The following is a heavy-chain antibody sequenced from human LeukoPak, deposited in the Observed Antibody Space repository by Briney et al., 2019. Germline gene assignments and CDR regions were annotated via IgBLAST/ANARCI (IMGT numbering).Heavy chain of an antibody. D-gene: IGHD3-22*01. V-gene: IGHV3-23*01. J-gene: IGHJ4*02. Sequence: PGGSLRLSCAASGFTFSSYAMSWVRQAPGKGLEWVSAISGSGGSTYYADSVKGRFTISRDNSKNTLYLQMNSLRAEHTAVYYCAKGEYYDSSGQPLDYWGEGTLVTVSS. CDR2: ISGSGGST. CDR1: GFTFSSYA. CDR3: AKGEYYDSSGQPLDY.